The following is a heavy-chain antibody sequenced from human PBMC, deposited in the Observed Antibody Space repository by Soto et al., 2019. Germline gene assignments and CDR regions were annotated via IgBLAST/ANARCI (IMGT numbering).Heavy chain of an antibody. J-gene: IGHJ3*02. Sequence: PGGFLRLSCAASGFTFSSFAMSWVRQAPGKGLEWVSGIGSSGDTTHLADSVKGRFTISRDNSRNTLYLQMNSLRVDDTAVYYCGKDPNGDYIGAFDIWGQGTMVTVSS. CDR2: IGSSGDTT. V-gene: IGHV3-23*01. CDR3: GKDPNGDYIGAFDI. D-gene: IGHD2-21*02. CDR1: GFTFSSFA.